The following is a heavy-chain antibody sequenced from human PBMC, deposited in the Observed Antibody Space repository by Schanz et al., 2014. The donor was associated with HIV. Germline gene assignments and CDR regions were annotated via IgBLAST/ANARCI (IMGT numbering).Heavy chain of an antibody. D-gene: IGHD1-26*01. Sequence: QVQLVESGGGVVQPGRSLRLSCAASGFSFSNFGMHWVRQAPGQGLEWVAVISYDGRNKYYSDSVKGRLTIARDNSKNTLYLQMNSLRAEDTAVYYCAREREESIAYYYYGMDVWGQGTAVTVSS. CDR3: AREREESIAYYYYGMDV. CDR2: ISYDGRNK. V-gene: IGHV3-30*03. J-gene: IGHJ6*02. CDR1: GFSFSNFG.